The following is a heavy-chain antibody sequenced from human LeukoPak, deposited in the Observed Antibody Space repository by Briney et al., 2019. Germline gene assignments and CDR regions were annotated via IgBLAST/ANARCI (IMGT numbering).Heavy chain of an antibody. CDR3: ARMSIYDFWSGYGPYYFDY. CDR2: INSGGST. D-gene: IGHD3-3*01. Sequence: PGGSLRLSCAASGFSVSSNYMSWVRQAPGKGLEWVSVINSGGSTYYADSVKGRFTISRDNSKNTLYLQMNSLRAEDTAVYYCARMSIYDFWSGYGPYYFDYWGQGTLVTVSS. CDR1: GFSVSSNY. J-gene: IGHJ4*02. V-gene: IGHV3-53*01.